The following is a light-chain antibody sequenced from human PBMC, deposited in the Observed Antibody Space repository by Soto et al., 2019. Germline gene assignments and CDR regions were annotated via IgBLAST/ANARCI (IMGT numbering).Light chain of an antibody. CDR3: AAWHDSRNALV. CDR2: DND. CDR1: SSQIGSNT. Sequence: QSVLTQPPSLSGTPGQRVTISCSGSSSQIGSNTVSWDQQLPGKAPKRLIYDNDRRPSGVPDRFSGSKSGTSGSLAISDLHSEDEAEYFCAAWHDSRNALVFGGGTKLTVL. V-gene: IGLV1-44*01. J-gene: IGLJ3*02.